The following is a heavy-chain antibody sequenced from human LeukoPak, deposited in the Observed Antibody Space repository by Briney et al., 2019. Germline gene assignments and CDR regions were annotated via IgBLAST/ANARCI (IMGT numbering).Heavy chain of an antibody. J-gene: IGHJ4*02. V-gene: IGHV4-34*01. Sequence: SETLSLTCAVYGGSFSGYYWSWIRQPPGKGLEWIGEINHSGSTNYNPSLKSRVTISVDTSKNQFSLKLSSVTAADTAVYYCARTCVRLRSSSFDYWGQGTLVTVSS. CDR2: INHSGST. CDR1: GGSFSGYY. D-gene: IGHD4-17*01. CDR3: ARTCVRLRSSSFDY.